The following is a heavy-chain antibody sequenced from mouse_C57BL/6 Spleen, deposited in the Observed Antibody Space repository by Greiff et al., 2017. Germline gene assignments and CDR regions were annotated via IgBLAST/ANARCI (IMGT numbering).Heavy chain of an antibody. V-gene: IGHV14-2*01. J-gene: IGHJ1*03. CDR3: ARSPSITTVVADWYGDV. CDR2: IDPEDGET. D-gene: IGHD1-1*01. CDR1: GFNIKDYY. Sequence: VQLQQSGAELVKPGASVKLSCTASGFNIKDYYMHWVKQRTEQGLEWIGRIDPEDGETKYAPKFQGKATITADTSSNTAYLQLSSLTSEDTAVXYCARSPSITTVVADWYGDVWGTGTTVTVSS.